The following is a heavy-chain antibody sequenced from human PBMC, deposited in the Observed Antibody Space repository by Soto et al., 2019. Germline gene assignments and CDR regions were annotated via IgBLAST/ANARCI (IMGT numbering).Heavy chain of an antibody. CDR1: GFTFSAYA. Sequence: EVRLLESGGGVVQPTGSLRLSCAASGFTFSAYAMSWVRQIPGKGLEWVAGIGSSGGASYYRDSVRGRFTISRDNSDNTLYLHMSSLRAEDTAIYYCAKWGIPDSSRWFEFDYWGQGALVTVSS. D-gene: IGHD6-13*01. CDR3: AKWGIPDSSRWFEFDY. V-gene: IGHV3-23*01. CDR2: IGSSGGAS. J-gene: IGHJ4*02.